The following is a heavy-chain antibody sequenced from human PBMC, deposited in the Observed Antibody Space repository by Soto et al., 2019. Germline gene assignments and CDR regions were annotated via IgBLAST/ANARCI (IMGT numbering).Heavy chain of an antibody. J-gene: IGHJ3*02. CDR1: GITFSNYM. V-gene: IGHV3-23*01. CDR2: ITAAGDGT. Sequence: EVQVLESGGGLVQPGGSLRLSCEASGITFSNYMMTWIRQAPGKGLEWVSTITAAGDGTYYADSVKGRFTMSRETSKNTLYLQMNSLGADDTAVYYCAPHVYCGGGGCQYDAFAIRGQGTMVTVSS. D-gene: IGHD2-15*01. CDR3: APHVYCGGGGCQYDAFAI.